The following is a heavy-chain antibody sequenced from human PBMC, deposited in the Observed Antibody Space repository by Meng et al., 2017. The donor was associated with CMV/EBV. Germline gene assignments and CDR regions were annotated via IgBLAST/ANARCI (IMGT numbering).Heavy chain of an antibody. D-gene: IGHD6-19*01. CDR2: ISYDGSNK. CDR1: GFTFSSYA. CDR3: ARDRSRYSSGWLLDY. Sequence: GRSLTLSSAASGFTFSSYAMHWVRQAPGKGLEWVAVISYDGSNKYYADSVKGRFTISRDNSKNTLYLQMNSLRAEDTAAYYCARDRSRYSSGWLLDYWGQGTLVTVSS. V-gene: IGHV3-30-3*01. J-gene: IGHJ4*02.